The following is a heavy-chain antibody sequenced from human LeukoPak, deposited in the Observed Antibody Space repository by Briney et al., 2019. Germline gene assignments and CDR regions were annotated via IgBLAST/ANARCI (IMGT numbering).Heavy chain of an antibody. V-gene: IGHV3-7*01. Sequence: TGGSLRLSCEVSGFTFRSYWMSWVRQAPGKGLEWVANIKQDGSEKYCVDSVKGRFTISRDNAKNSLYLQMNSLGADDTAVYFCARASFNGPDAFDIWGQGTMVTVSS. J-gene: IGHJ3*02. CDR1: GFTFRSYW. D-gene: IGHD2-8*01. CDR3: ARASFNGPDAFDI. CDR2: IKQDGSEK.